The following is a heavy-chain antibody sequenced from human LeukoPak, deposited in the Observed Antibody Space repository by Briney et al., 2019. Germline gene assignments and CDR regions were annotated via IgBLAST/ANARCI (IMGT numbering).Heavy chain of an antibody. V-gene: IGHV3-30*04. D-gene: IGHD4-23*01. CDR3: AKSLYGGLDY. CDR1: GFTFSNHA. CDR2: ISDDGTSK. J-gene: IGHJ4*02. Sequence: GGSLRLSCVTSGFTFSNHAMHWVRQGPGKGLEWVAVISDDGTSKFYADSVKGRFTIFRDNSKNTLFLQINSLRPEDTAVYYCAKSLYGGLDYWGQGTLVTVSS.